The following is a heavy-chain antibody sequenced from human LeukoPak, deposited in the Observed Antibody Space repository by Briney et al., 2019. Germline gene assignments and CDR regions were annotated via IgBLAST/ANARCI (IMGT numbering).Heavy chain of an antibody. CDR1: GVSISSSNSY. CDR2: IYYSGNT. V-gene: IGHV4-39*02. CDR3: AREFWNYRSGNLQAFDI. D-gene: IGHD3-10*01. Sequence: SETLSLTCTVSGVSISSSNSYWGWIRQPPGKGLEWIGSIYYSGNTYYNASLKSQVSISIDTSKNQFSLRLTSVTAADTAVYYCAREFWNYRSGNLQAFDIWGQGTMVTVSS. J-gene: IGHJ3*02.